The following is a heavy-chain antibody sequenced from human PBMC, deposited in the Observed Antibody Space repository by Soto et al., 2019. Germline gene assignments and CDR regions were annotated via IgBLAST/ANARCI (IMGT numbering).Heavy chain of an antibody. D-gene: IGHD3-22*01. CDR3: VKRSGYYDSSGYYTRYYFDY. J-gene: IGHJ4*02. CDR2: FDPEDGET. CDR1: GYTLTELS. Sequence: ASVKVSCKVSGYTLTELSMHWVRQAPGKGLEWMGGFDPEDGETIYAQKFQGRVTMTEDTSTDTAYMELSSLRSEDTAVYYCVKRSGYYDSSGYYTRYYFDYWGQGTLVTVSS. V-gene: IGHV1-24*01.